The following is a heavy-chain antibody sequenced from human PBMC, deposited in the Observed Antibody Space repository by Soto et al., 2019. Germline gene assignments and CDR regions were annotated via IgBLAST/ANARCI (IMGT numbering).Heavy chain of an antibody. J-gene: IGHJ4*02. Sequence: QLQLQESGSGLVKPSETLSLTCIVSNGSISSRSSYWGWIRQTPGKGLEWIGSIYYIGNTYYNPSLNSRVTISIDTSKTQFSLKMNSVTAADTAVYFCGGQDYGAKGYYFETWGQGALVTVSS. CDR1: NGSISSRSSY. D-gene: IGHD4-17*01. CDR2: IYYIGNT. CDR3: GGQDYGAKGYYFET. V-gene: IGHV4-39*01.